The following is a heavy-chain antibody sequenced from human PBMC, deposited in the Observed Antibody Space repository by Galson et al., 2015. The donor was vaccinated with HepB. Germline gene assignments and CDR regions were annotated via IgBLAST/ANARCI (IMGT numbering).Heavy chain of an antibody. CDR3: ARPNSESSYAFDS. V-gene: IGHV4-39*01. D-gene: IGHD1-26*01. CDR2: IYYTGNT. J-gene: IGHJ4*02. CDR1: GGSVSSSSYY. Sequence: ETLSLTCTVSGGSVSSSSYYWGWIRQSPGKGLEWIGRIYYTGNTDYNPSLKSRVTISVDTSKNQLSLKLRSVTAADTAVYYCARPNSESSYAFDSWGQGTLVTVSS.